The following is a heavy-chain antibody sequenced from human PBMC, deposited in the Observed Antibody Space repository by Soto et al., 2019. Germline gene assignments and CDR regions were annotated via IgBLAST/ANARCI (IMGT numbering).Heavy chain of an antibody. V-gene: IGHV3-15*01. CDR1: GFTFSNAW. CDR3: TTDRSIAALYYYYGMDV. Sequence: GGSLRLSCAASGFTFSNAWMSWVRQAPGKGLEWVGRIKSKTDGGTTDYAAPVKGRFTISRDDSKNTLYPQMNSLKTEDTAVYYCTTDRSIAALYYYYGMDVWGQGTTVTVSS. J-gene: IGHJ6*02. CDR2: IKSKTDGGTT. D-gene: IGHD6-13*01.